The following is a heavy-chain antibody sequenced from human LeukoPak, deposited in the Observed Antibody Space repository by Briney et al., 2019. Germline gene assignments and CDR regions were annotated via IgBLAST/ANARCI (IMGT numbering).Heavy chain of an antibody. CDR1: GFTFNDYY. D-gene: IGHD5-18*01. V-gene: IGHV3-11*04. J-gene: IGHJ4*02. Sequence: GGSLRLSCAASGFTFNDYYMTWIRQAPGKGLEWISYISSSGSSLYYANSVKGRFTISRDDAKNSLFLQMNSLRVEDTAVYYCARAWGYSDVKRPFDYWGQGTLVTVSS. CDR2: ISSSGSSL. CDR3: ARAWGYSDVKRPFDY.